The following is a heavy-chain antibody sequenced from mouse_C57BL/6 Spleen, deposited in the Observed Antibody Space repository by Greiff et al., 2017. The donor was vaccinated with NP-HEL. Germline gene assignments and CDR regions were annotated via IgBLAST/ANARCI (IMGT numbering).Heavy chain of an antibody. CDR2: IYPGDGDT. Sequence: VQLQQSGPELVKPGASVKISCKASGYAFCSSWMNWVKQRPGKGLEWIGRIYPGDGDTNYNGKFKGKATLTADKSSSTAYMQLSSLTSEDSAVYFCARSLYSNYVYAMDYWGQGTSVTVSS. D-gene: IGHD2-5*01. V-gene: IGHV1-82*01. CDR1: GYAFCSSW. J-gene: IGHJ4*01. CDR3: ARSLYSNYVYAMDY.